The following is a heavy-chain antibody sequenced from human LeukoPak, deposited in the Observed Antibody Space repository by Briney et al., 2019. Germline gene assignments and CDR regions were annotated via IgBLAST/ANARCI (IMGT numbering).Heavy chain of an antibody. CDR1: GGSISSYY. J-gene: IGHJ4*02. CDR2: IYYTGST. Sequence: PSETLSLTCAVSGGSISSYYWSWIRQPPGKGLECIGYIYYTGSTNYNPALKSRVTISVDTSNNQFSLKLSSLTAADTAVYYCASLTTVTQGYFDYWGQGTLVTVSS. V-gene: IGHV4-59*08. D-gene: IGHD4-17*01. CDR3: ASLTTVTQGYFDY.